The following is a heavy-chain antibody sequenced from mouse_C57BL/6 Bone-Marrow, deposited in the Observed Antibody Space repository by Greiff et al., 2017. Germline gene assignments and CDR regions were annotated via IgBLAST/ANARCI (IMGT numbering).Heavy chain of an antibody. CDR1: GFTFSSYA. CDR2: ISDGGSYT. CDR3: ARISPITTVVAPYYFGY. J-gene: IGHJ2*01. V-gene: IGHV5-4*03. D-gene: IGHD1-1*01. Sequence: EVKLVESGGGLVKPGGSLKLSCAASGFTFSSYAMSWVRQTPEKRLEWVATISDGGSYTYYPDNVKGRFTISRDNAKNNLYLQMGHLKSEDTALYYCARISPITTVVAPYYFGYWGQGTTLTVSS.